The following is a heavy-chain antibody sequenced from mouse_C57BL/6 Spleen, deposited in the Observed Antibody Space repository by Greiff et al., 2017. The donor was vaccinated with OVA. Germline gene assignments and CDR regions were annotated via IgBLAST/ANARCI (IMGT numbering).Heavy chain of an antibody. CDR2: IDPSDSYT. Sequence: VQLQQPGAELVRPGTSVKLSCKASGYTFTSYWMHWVKQRPGQGLEWIGVIDPSDSYTNYNQKFKGKATLTVDTSSSTAYMQLSSLTSEDSAVYYCARRWDEGGYYFDYWGQGTTLTVSS. CDR3: ARRWDEGGYYFDY. D-gene: IGHD4-1*01. CDR1: GYTFTSYW. V-gene: IGHV1-59*01. J-gene: IGHJ2*01.